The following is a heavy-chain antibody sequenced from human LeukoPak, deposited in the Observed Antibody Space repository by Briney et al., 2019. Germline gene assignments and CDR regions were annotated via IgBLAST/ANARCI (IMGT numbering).Heavy chain of an antibody. CDR3: ARGYCSGGSCYLFDY. Sequence: PSETLSLTCTASGGSISSGSYYWSWIRQPAGKGLEWIGRIYTSGSTNYNPSLKSRVTISVDTSKNQFSLKLSSVTAADTAVYYCARGYCSGGSCYLFDYWGQGTLVTVSS. CDR1: GGSISSGSYY. V-gene: IGHV4-61*02. CDR2: IYTSGST. D-gene: IGHD2-15*01. J-gene: IGHJ4*02.